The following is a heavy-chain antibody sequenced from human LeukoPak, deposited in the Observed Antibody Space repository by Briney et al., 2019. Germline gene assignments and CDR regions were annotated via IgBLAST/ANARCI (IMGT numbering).Heavy chain of an antibody. CDR3: AKDQCTRTSCDGYPGY. CDR2: IHFDGNVK. Sequence: GGSLRLSCAASGFNFSSYGMHWVRQAPGKGLEWVVFIHFDGNVKYSGDSVQGRFTISRDNSKNTLYLHMNNLRPEDTAFYYCAKDQCTRTSCDGYPGYWGQGTLITVSS. J-gene: IGHJ4*02. D-gene: IGHD2-2*01. CDR1: GFNFSSYG. V-gene: IGHV3-30*02.